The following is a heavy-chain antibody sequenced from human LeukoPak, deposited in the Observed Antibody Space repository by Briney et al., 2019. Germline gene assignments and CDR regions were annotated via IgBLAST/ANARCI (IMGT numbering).Heavy chain of an antibody. Sequence: PGGSLRLSCAASGFTFSSYGMHWVRQAPGKGLEWVAVISYDGSNKYYADSVKGRFTISRDNSKNTLYLQMNSLRAEDTAVYYCAKGIQDYGDYLAEYFQHWGQGTLVTVSS. V-gene: IGHV3-30*18. D-gene: IGHD4-17*01. J-gene: IGHJ1*01. CDR1: GFTFSSYG. CDR3: AKGIQDYGDYLAEYFQH. CDR2: ISYDGSNK.